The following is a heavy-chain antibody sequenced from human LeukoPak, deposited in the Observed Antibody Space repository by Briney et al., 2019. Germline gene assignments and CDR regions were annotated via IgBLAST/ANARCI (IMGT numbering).Heavy chain of an antibody. CDR1: GFTVSSYW. Sequence: PGGSLRLSCAASGFTVSSYWMSWVRQAPGKGLEWVANIRQDVSEKYYVDSGKGRFTISRVNAKNSLYLQMNSLRAEDTAVSYCARAFTAMVRGVPGVFDSWGQGTLVTVSS. CDR2: IRQDVSEK. V-gene: IGHV3-7*01. CDR3: ARAFTAMVRGVPGVFDS. D-gene: IGHD3-10*01. J-gene: IGHJ4*02.